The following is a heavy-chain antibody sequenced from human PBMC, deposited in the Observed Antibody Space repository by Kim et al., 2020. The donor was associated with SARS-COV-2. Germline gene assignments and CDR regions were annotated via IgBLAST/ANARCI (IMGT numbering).Heavy chain of an antibody. CDR1: GYTFTSYC. D-gene: IGHD3-10*01. CDR2: INPSGGST. CDR3: ARDRLEYGSGSYYNTNWFDP. Sequence: ASVKVSCKASGYTFTSYCMHWVRQAPGQGLEWMGIINPSGGSTSYAQKFQGRVTMTRDTSTSTVYMELSSLRSEDTAVYYCARDRLEYGSGSYYNTNWFDPWGQGTLVTVSS. J-gene: IGHJ5*02. V-gene: IGHV1-46*01.